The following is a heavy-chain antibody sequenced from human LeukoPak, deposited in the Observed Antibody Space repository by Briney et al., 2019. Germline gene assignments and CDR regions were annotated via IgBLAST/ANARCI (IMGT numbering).Heavy chain of an antibody. J-gene: IGHJ4*02. D-gene: IGHD5-24*01. CDR2: GFYIGRT. CDR1: GASARSHY. V-gene: IGHV4-59*02. CDR3: ARRDGDNYDLDY. Sequence: SETLSLTCTVSGASARSHYWSWIRQTPGKGLEWLGYGFYIGRTNYNPSLGSRVAISLDTSKNQFSLRLTAVTAADTAVYYCARRDGDNYDLDYWGQGILVTVSS.